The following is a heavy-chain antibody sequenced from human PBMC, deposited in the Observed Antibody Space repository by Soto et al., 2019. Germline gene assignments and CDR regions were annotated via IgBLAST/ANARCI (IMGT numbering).Heavy chain of an antibody. CDR2: IIPILGIA. Sequence: ASVKVSCKASGGTFSSYTISWVRQAPGQGLEWMGRIIPILGIANYAQKFQGRVTITADKSTSTAYMELSSLRSEDTAVYYCACELGQLVPLAFDYWGQGTLVTVSS. V-gene: IGHV1-69*02. CDR3: ACELGQLVPLAFDY. CDR1: GGTFSSYT. J-gene: IGHJ4*02. D-gene: IGHD6-13*01.